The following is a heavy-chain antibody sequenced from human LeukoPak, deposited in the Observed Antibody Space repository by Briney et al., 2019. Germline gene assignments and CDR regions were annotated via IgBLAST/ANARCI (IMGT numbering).Heavy chain of an antibody. V-gene: IGHV3-33*03. CDR2: IWYDGSNK. CDR3: ATSTAGLDY. CDR1: GFTFSSYG. Sequence: PGRSLRLSCAASGFTFSSYGMHWVRQAPGKGLEWVAVIWYDGSNKYYADSVKGRFTISRDNAKNSLYLQMNSLRAEDTAVYYCATSTAGLDYWGQGTLVTVSS. D-gene: IGHD1-1*01. J-gene: IGHJ4*02.